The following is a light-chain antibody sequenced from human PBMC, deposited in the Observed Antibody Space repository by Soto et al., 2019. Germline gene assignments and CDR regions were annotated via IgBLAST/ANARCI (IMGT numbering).Light chain of an antibody. CDR2: GAS. CDR1: QSVTSN. J-gene: IGKJ1*01. CDR3: QQYGSSGT. Sequence: EIVMTQSPATLSVSPGDRATLSGRASQSVTSNLAWYQQKPGQAPRLLIYGASTRATGIPARFSGSGSGTDFTLTISRLEPEDFAVYYCQQYGSSGTFGQGTKVDIK. V-gene: IGKV3-15*01.